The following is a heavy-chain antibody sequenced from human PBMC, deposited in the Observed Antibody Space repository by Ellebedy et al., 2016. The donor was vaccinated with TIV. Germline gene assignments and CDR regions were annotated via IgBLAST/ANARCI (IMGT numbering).Heavy chain of an antibody. D-gene: IGHD6-19*01. Sequence: GESLKISCAASGFTFSSLAMTWVRQAPGKGLEWVSGITSSGDDTSYAGAVKGRFIIFRDNSRNTLYLQMHSLRAEDTAVYYCATEKWGMAVAGPDYWGQGTLVTVSS. CDR2: ITSSGDDT. V-gene: IGHV3-23*01. CDR3: ATEKWGMAVAGPDY. J-gene: IGHJ4*02. CDR1: GFTFSSLA.